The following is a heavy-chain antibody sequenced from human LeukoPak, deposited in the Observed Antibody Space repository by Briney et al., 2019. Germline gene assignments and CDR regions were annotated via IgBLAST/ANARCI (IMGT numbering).Heavy chain of an antibody. D-gene: IGHD1-20*01. Sequence: QSGGSLRLSCAASGFTFSSYAMHWVRQAPGKGLEWVAVISYDGSNKYYADSVKGRFTISRDNSENTLYLQMNSLRAEDTAVYYCAKLTGPYYYYYGMDVWGQGTTVTVSS. V-gene: IGHV3-30-3*02. CDR1: GFTFSSYA. CDR3: AKLTGPYYYYYGMDV. CDR2: ISYDGSNK. J-gene: IGHJ6*02.